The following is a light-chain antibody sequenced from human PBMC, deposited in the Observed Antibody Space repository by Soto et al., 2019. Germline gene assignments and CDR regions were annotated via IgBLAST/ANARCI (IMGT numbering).Light chain of an antibody. J-gene: IGKJ1*01. V-gene: IGKV1-5*03. CDR3: QHSNSYSEA. CDR1: QSVSMW. CDR2: KAS. Sequence: DTQMTQSHSTLSASVGDTVSITCRASQSVSMWLAWFQQKPGKAPKLLIYKASTLKSGVPSRFSGSGSGTEFTLTISSLQPDDFATYYCQHSNSYSEAFGQGTKVDTK.